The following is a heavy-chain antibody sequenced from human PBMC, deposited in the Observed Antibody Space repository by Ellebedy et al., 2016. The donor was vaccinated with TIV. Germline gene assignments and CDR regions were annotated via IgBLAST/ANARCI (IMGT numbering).Heavy chain of an antibody. CDR3: VRGAFDNSFDI. V-gene: IGHV3-48*02. J-gene: IGHJ3*02. CDR1: GFTFSSYS. D-gene: IGHD1-20*01. CDR2: ISPTSGSII. Sequence: GGSLRLXXAASGFTFSSYSLDWVRQAPGKRLEWISYISPTSGSIIYYADSVRGRFTISKNTAKNTLYLQMRSLRDEDTAVYYCVRGAFDNSFDIWGQGTLVTVSS.